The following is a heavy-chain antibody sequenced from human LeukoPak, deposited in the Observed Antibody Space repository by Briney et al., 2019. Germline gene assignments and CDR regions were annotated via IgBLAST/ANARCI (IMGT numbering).Heavy chain of an antibody. J-gene: IGHJ6*03. Sequence: PSETLSLTCTVSGGSISSYYWSWIRQPPGKGLEWIGRIFTTGSTNYNPSLKSRVTISTDTSKNQFSLKLSSVTAADTAVYYCARGPTGYDGASYYYYYMDVWGKGTTVTISS. D-gene: IGHD3-22*01. CDR1: GGSISSYY. V-gene: IGHV4-4*08. CDR3: ARGPTGYDGASYYYYYMDV. CDR2: IFTTGST.